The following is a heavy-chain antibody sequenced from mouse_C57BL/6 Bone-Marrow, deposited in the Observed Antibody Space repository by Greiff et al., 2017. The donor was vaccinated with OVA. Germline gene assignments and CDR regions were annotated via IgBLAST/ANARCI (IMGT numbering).Heavy chain of an antibody. Sequence: DVMLVESGGGLVQPGGSLKLSCAASGFTFSDYYMYWVRQTPEKRLEWVAYISNGGGSTYYPDTVKGRFTISRDNAKNTLYLQMSRLKSEDTAMYYCARQSTVGAMDYWGQGTSVTVSS. V-gene: IGHV5-12*01. J-gene: IGHJ4*01. CDR1: GFTFSDYY. D-gene: IGHD1-1*01. CDR3: ARQSTVGAMDY. CDR2: ISNGGGST.